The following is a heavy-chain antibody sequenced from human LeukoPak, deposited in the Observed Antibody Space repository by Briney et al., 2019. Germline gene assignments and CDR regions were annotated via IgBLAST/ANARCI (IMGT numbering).Heavy chain of an antibody. CDR1: GGSISSGGYS. V-gene: IGHV4-30-2*01. CDR2: IYHSGST. Sequence: PSETLSLTCAVSGGSISSGGYSWSWIRQPPGKGLEWIGYIYHSGSTYYNPSLKSRVTISVDRSKNQFSLKLSSVTAADTAVYYCARGRRAGYYDFWSGYSDYFDYWGQGTLVTVSS. J-gene: IGHJ4*02. CDR3: ARGRRAGYYDFWSGYSDYFDY. D-gene: IGHD3-3*01.